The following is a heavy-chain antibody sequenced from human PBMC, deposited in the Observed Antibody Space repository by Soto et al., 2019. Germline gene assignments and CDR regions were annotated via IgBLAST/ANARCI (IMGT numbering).Heavy chain of an antibody. D-gene: IGHD5-12*01. CDR2: ISSSSSTI. V-gene: IGHV3-48*01. J-gene: IGHJ6*03. CDR3: AREEGVATILYYYYMDV. Sequence: GGSLRLSCAASGFTFSSYSMNWVRQAPGKGLEWVSYISSSSSTIYYADSVKGRFTISRDNAKNSLYLQMNSLRAEDTAVYYCAREEGVATILYYYYMDVWGKGTTVTVSS. CDR1: GFTFSSYS.